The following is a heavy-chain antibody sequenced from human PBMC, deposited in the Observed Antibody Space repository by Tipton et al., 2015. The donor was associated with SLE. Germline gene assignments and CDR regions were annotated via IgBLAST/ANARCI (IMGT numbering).Heavy chain of an antibody. J-gene: IGHJ4*02. CDR2: ISSSGGTM. D-gene: IGHD6-13*01. CDR1: GFIFNDYY. CDR3: ARVEVGYSSNRQFDY. V-gene: IGHV3-11*01. Sequence: GSLRLSCAASGFIFNDYYMNWIRQTPGKGLEWVSYISSSGGTMYYADSVKGRFTISRDNVQNSLYLQMTSLRADDTAVYYCARVEVGYSSNRQFDYWGQGTLVTVSS.